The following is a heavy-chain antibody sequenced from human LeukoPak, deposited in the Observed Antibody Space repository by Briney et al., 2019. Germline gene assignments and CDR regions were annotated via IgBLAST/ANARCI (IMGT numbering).Heavy chain of an antibody. Sequence: RPGGSLRLSCAASGFTFSSYGMHWVRQAPGKGLEWVSGINWNGGSTGYADSVKGRFTISRDNAKNSLYLQMNSLRAEDTALYYCARGNYYYDSGGYHSLDYWGQGTLVTVSS. V-gene: IGHV3-20*04. CDR1: GFTFSSYG. D-gene: IGHD3-22*01. CDR3: ARGNYYYDSGGYHSLDY. J-gene: IGHJ4*02. CDR2: INWNGGST.